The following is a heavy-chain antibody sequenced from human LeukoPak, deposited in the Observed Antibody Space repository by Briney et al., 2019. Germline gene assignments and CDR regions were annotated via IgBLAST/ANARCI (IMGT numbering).Heavy chain of an antibody. J-gene: IGHJ6*02. Sequence: SQTLSLTCTVSGGSISSGSYYWSWIRQPAGRGLEWIGRIYTSGRTNYNPSRKSRITISVNTPKNQFSLKLSSATAADTAVYYCASLYQAANYYYYGMDVWGQGTTVTVSS. CDR1: GGSISSGSYY. D-gene: IGHD3-16*02. V-gene: IGHV4-61*02. CDR3: ASLYQAANYYYYGMDV. CDR2: IYTSGRT.